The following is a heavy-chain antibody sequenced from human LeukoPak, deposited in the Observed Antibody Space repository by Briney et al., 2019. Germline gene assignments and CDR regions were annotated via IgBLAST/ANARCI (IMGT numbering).Heavy chain of an antibody. CDR3: ARNSIGLGTSDY. CDR1: GGSISSSSYY. V-gene: IGHV4-39*01. CDR2: IYYSGST. Sequence: SETLSLTCTVSGGSISSSSYYWGWIRQPPGKGLEWIGSIYYSGSTYYNPSPKSRVTISVDTSKNQFSLKLSSVTAADTAVYYCARNSIGLGTSDYWGQGTLVTVSS. D-gene: IGHD2/OR15-2a*01. J-gene: IGHJ4*02.